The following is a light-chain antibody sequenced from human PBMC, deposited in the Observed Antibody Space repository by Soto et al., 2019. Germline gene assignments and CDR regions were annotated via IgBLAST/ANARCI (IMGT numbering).Light chain of an antibody. CDR2: TAS. CDR1: QGISSF. V-gene: IGKV1-9*01. CDR3: QQDESYPST. Sequence: QLTQTPGSLSASVGGRFTLTFQASQGISSFLAWYQQKPGKAPKLLIYTASSLQSGVPSRFSGSGFGTDFTLTITSLQPEDFATYYCQQDESYPSTFGGGTKVDIK. J-gene: IGKJ4*01.